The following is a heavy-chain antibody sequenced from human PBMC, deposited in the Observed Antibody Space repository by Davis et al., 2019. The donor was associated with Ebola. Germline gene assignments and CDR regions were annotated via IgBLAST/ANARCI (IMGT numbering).Heavy chain of an antibody. CDR3: ASRMTTALS. CDR1: GFTFSNAW. D-gene: IGHD4-11*01. CDR2: ISWNSGSI. Sequence: GGSLRLSCAASGFTFSNAWMSWVRQAPGKGLEWVSGISWNSGSIGYADSVKGRFTISRDNAKNSLYLQMNSLRVEDTALYYCASRMTTALSWGQGTTVTVSS. V-gene: IGHV3-20*04. J-gene: IGHJ6*02.